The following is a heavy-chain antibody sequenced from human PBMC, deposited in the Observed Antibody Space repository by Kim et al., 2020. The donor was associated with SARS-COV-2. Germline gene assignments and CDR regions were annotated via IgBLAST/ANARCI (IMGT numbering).Heavy chain of an antibody. D-gene: IGHD3-10*01. Sequence: SETLSLTCAVYGGSFSGYYWSWIRQPPGKGLEWIGEINHSGSTNYNPSLKSRVTISVDTSKNQFSLKLSSVTAADTAVYYCARGNYYGSGSPDYWGQGTLVTVSS. CDR2: INHSGST. J-gene: IGHJ4*02. V-gene: IGHV4-34*01. CDR1: GGSFSGYY. CDR3: ARGNYYGSGSPDY.